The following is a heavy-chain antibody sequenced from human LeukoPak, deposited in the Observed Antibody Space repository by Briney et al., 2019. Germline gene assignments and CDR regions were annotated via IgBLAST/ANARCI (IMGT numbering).Heavy chain of an antibody. Sequence: GGSLRLSCAASGFTFSSYSMNWVRQAPGKGLEWVSYISSSSSYIYYADSVKGRFTISRDNAKNSLYLQMNSLRAEDTAVYYCASAETGTTPKPNWFDPWGQGTLVTVSS. CDR1: GFTFSSYS. V-gene: IGHV3-21*05. CDR3: ASAETGTTPKPNWFDP. D-gene: IGHD1-1*01. CDR2: ISSSSSYI. J-gene: IGHJ5*02.